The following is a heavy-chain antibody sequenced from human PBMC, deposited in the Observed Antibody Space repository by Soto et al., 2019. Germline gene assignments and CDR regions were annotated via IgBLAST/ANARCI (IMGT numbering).Heavy chain of an antibody. Sequence: GGSLRLSCAASGFTFSSYAMHWVHQAPGKGLEYVSAISSNGGSTYYANSVKGRFTISRDNSKNTLYLQMGSLRAEDMAVYYCARDRGDSGYDLLTYYYYYYYMDVWGKGTTVTVSS. CDR2: ISSNGGST. CDR3: ARDRGDSGYDLLTYYYYYYYMDV. D-gene: IGHD5-12*01. V-gene: IGHV3-64*01. CDR1: GFTFSSYA. J-gene: IGHJ6*03.